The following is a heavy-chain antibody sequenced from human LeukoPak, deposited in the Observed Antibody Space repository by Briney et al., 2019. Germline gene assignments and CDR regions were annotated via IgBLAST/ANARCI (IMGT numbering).Heavy chain of an antibody. CDR2: ISGSGGST. V-gene: IGHV3-23*01. J-gene: IGHJ4*02. CDR1: GFTFSSYA. D-gene: IGHD1-26*01. CDR3: ATNSGSYSRDY. Sequence: GGSLRLSCAASGFTFSSYAMSWVRQAPGEGLEWVSAISGSGGSTYYADSVKGRFTISRDNSKNTLYLQMNSLRAEDTAVYYCATNSGSYSRDYWGQGTLVTVSS.